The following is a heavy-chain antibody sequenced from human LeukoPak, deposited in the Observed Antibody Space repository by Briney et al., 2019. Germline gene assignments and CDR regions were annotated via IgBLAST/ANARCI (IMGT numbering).Heavy chain of an antibody. J-gene: IGHJ6*03. CDR3: ARDYGDYEPGRHHYYYYYMDV. CDR2: IKQDGTEK. V-gene: IGHV3-7*01. D-gene: IGHD4-17*01. Sequence: GESLRLFCAASGFTFTTYWLGWVRQPPGKGLEWVANIKQDGTEKYYVDSVKGRFTISRDNAKNSLYLQMNTLRAEDTAVYYCARDYGDYEPGRHHYYYYYMDVWGKGTRSPSP. CDR1: GFTFTTYW.